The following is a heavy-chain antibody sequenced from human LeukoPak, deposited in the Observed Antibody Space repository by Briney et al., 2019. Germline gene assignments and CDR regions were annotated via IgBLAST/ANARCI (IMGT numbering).Heavy chain of an antibody. D-gene: IGHD3-22*01. CDR3: ARGGSGSFDF. V-gene: IGHV3-74*01. CDR2: INGDGSTI. Sequence: GGSLRLSCVVSGFTLSNYWMHWVRHAPGKGLVWVSRINGDGSTINYADSVKGRFTISRDNATSTLYLQVNSLRAADTPVYYCARGGSGSFDFWGQGTLVTVAS. J-gene: IGHJ4*02. CDR1: GFTLSNYW.